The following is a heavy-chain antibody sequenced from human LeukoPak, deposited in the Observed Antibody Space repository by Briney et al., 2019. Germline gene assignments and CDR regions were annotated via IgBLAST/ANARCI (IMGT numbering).Heavy chain of an antibody. V-gene: IGHV4-61*05. D-gene: IGHD6-13*01. Sequence: SETLSLTCTVSGGSISSSSYYWGWIRQPPGKGLEWIGYIYYSGSTNYNPSLKSRVTISVDTSKNQFSLKLSSVTAADTAVYYCARSRLLYSSSWYDAFDIWGQGTMVTVSS. CDR3: ARSRLLYSSSWYDAFDI. CDR2: IYYSGST. CDR1: GGSISSSSYY. J-gene: IGHJ3*02.